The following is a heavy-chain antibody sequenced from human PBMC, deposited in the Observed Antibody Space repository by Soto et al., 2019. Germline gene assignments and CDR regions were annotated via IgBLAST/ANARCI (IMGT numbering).Heavy chain of an antibody. CDR1: GGSISSSSYY. Sequence: SETLSLTCTVTGGSISSSSYYWGWIRQPPGKGLEWIGSIHYTGSTYYNPSLKSRVTISVDAFKSQLSLKLSSVTAADTAVYYCARLGLGYCISTSCYDYWGQGTLVT. CDR2: IHYTGST. D-gene: IGHD2-2*01. V-gene: IGHV4-39*01. CDR3: ARLGLGYCISTSCYDY. J-gene: IGHJ4*02.